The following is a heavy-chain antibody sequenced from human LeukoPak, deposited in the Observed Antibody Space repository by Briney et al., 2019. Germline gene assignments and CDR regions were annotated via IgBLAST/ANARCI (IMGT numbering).Heavy chain of an antibody. CDR1: GFTFSSYW. CDR2: IKQDGSEK. CDR3: ARAGRYGSIWWFDY. J-gene: IGHJ4*02. Sequence: GGSLRLSCAASGFTFSSYWMSWVRQAPGKGLEWVANIKQDGSEKYYVDSVKGRFTISRDNAKNSLYLQMDSLRAEDTAVYYCARAGRYGSIWWFDYWGQGTLVTVSS. D-gene: IGHD6-13*01. V-gene: IGHV3-7*01.